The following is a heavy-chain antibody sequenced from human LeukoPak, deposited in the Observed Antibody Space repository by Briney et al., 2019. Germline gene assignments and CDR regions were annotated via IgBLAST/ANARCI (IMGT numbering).Heavy chain of an antibody. D-gene: IGHD3-22*01. CDR3: ARDHMGDYDTSGYLEE. CDR2: IYYSGNT. V-gene: IGHV4-31*03. J-gene: IGHJ1*01. CDR1: GGSISSDGYY. Sequence: PSETLSLTCTVSGGSISSDGYYWSWIRQHPGKGLEWIGYIYYSGNTYYNPSLKSRVAISVDTSKNQFSLKLTSVTAADTAVYFCARDHMGDYDTSGYLEEWGQGTLVTVSS.